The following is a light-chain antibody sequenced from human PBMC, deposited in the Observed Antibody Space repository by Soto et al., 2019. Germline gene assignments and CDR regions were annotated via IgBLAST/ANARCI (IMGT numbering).Light chain of an antibody. Sequence: EIVMTQSPATLSVSPGERATLSCRASQSVGSDLAWYQQKPGQAPRLLIYGASVRATGVPDRFSGSGSGTDFTLTISRLEPEDFAVYYCQQYTSSLNTFGQGTRLEI. CDR2: GAS. V-gene: IGKV3D-15*01. J-gene: IGKJ5*01. CDR3: QQYTSSLNT. CDR1: QSVGSD.